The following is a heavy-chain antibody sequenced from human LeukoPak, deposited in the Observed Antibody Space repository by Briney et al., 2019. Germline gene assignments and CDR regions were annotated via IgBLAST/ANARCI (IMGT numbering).Heavy chain of an antibody. CDR2: MNPNSGNT. CDR3: ASGYSSSWYPAPYYYYGMDV. J-gene: IGHJ6*02. V-gene: IGHV1-8*01. D-gene: IGHD6-13*01. CDR1: GYTFTSYD. Sequence: GASVKVSCKASGYTFTSYDINWVRQATGQGLEWMGWMNPNSGNTGYAQKFQGRVTMTRNTSISTAYMELSSLRSEDTAVYYCASGYSSSWYPAPYYYYGMDVWGQGTTVTVSS.